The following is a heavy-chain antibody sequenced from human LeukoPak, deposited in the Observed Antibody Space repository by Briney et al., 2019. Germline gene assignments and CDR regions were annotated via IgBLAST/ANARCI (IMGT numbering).Heavy chain of an antibody. V-gene: IGHV3-48*03. J-gene: IGHJ6*03. CDR1: GFTFSSYE. CDR3: ARARVGATRGYYYYYMDV. CDR2: ISSSGSTI. D-gene: IGHD1-26*01. Sequence: GGSLRLSCAASGFTFSSYEMNWVRQAPGKGLEWVSYISSSGSTIYYADSVKGRFTISRDNAKNSLYLQMNSLRAEDTAVYYCARARVGATRGYYYYYMDVWGKGTTVTISS.